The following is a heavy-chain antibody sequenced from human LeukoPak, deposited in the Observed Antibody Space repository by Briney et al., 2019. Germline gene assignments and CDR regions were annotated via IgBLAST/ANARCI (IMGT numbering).Heavy chain of an antibody. CDR3: ARGGPAASTLFYYYYGMDV. D-gene: IGHD2-2*01. Sequence: ASVKVSCKASGYTFTSYGISWVRQAPGQGLEWMGWISAYNGNTNYAQKLQGRVTMTTDTSTSTAYTELRSLRSDDTAVYYCARGGPAASTLFYYYYGMDVWGQGTTITVSS. V-gene: IGHV1-18*01. J-gene: IGHJ6*02. CDR2: ISAYNGNT. CDR1: GYTFTSYG.